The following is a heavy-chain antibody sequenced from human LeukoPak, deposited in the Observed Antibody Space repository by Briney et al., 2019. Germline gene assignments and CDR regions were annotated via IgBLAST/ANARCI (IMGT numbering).Heavy chain of an antibody. CDR1: GYSISSGYY. Sequence: SETLSLTCTVSGYSISSGYYWGWIRQPPGKGLEWIGSIYHSGSTYYNPSLKSRVTISVDTSKNQFSLKLSSVTAADTAVYYCARTTEGGYTYGYFYYYYMDVWGKGTTVTISS. J-gene: IGHJ6*03. D-gene: IGHD5-18*01. CDR3: ARTTEGGYTYGYFYYYYMDV. V-gene: IGHV4-38-2*02. CDR2: IYHSGST.